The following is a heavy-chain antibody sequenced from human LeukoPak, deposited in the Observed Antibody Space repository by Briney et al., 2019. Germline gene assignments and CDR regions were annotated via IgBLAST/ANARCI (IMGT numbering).Heavy chain of an antibody. CDR1: GFTFSSYS. Sequence: PGGSLRLSCTASGFTFSSYSMNWVRQAPGKGLEWVSSISSSSSYIYYADSVKGRFTISRDNAKNSLYLQMNSLRAEDTAVYYCARPNYGDYLFDYWGQGTLVTVSS. J-gene: IGHJ4*02. V-gene: IGHV3-21*01. CDR3: ARPNYGDYLFDY. D-gene: IGHD4-17*01. CDR2: ISSSSSYI.